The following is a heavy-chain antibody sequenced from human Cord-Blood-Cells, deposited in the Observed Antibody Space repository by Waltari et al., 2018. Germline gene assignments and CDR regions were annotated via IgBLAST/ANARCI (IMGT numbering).Heavy chain of an antibody. CDR1: GSTFTGYY. Sequence: VQLVQSGDKVKKPGSAVKVSCKASGSTFTGYYIPGDRQAPGQGLEWMGWINPNSGGTNDAQKFQGRVTMTRDTSISTAYMELSRLRSDDTAVYYCARDLFSGSYYFDYWGQGTLVTVSS. J-gene: IGHJ4*02. CDR3: ARDLFSGSYYFDY. V-gene: IGHV1-2*02. CDR2: INPNSGGT. D-gene: IGHD1-26*01.